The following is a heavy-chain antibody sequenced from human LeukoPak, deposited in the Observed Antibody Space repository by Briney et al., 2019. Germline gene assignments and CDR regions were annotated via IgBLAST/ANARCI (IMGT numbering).Heavy chain of an antibody. D-gene: IGHD2-15*01. J-gene: IGHJ4*02. CDR1: GGSISSSSYY. V-gene: IGHV4-39*07. CDR3: ARVEDCSGGSCYFDY. Sequence: SETLSLTCTVSGGSISSSSYYWGWIRQPPGKGLEWIGSIYYSGTTYYNPSLKSRVTIAVDTSKNQFSLKLSSVTAADTAVYYCARVEDCSGGSCYFDYWGLGTLVTVSS. CDR2: IYYSGTT.